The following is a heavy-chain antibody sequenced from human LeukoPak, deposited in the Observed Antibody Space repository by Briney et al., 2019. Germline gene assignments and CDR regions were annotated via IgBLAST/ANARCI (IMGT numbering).Heavy chain of an antibody. D-gene: IGHD6-13*01. CDR2: IWYDGSDK. V-gene: IGHV3-33*06. CDR1: GFTFSSHG. Sequence: PGGSLRLSCAASGFTFSSHGMHWVRRAPGKGLEWVAVIWYDGSDKYYADSVKGRFTISRDNSKNTLYLQMNSLRADDTAVYYCAKGLSSTCDDPNDYWGQGTLVTVSA. CDR3: AKGLSSTCDDPNDY. J-gene: IGHJ4*02.